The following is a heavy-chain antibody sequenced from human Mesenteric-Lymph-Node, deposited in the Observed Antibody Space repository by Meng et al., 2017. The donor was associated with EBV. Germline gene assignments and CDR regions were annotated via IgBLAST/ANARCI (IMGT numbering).Heavy chain of an antibody. J-gene: IGHJ4*02. CDR2: INHSGST. CDR1: GGSFSDYF. Sequence: QVQLQQGVARQLNPSGTLSLTCAVHGGSFSDYFWTWIRQAPGKGLEWVGEINHSGSTQYNPSPKSRVTISVDTSKNQISLNLNSVTAADTAVYYCARPRIRYGPGSYYYWGQGTLVTVSS. D-gene: IGHD3-10*01. V-gene: IGHV4-34*01. CDR3: ARPRIRYGPGSYYY.